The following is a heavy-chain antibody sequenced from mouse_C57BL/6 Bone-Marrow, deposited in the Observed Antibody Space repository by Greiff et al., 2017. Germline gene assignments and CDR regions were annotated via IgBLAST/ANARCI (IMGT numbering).Heavy chain of an antibody. Sequence: EVQLRQSGPGLVKPSQSLSLTCSVTGYSITSGYYWNWIRQFPGNKLEWMGYISYDGSNNYNPSLKNRISITRDTSKNQFFLKLNSVTTEDTATYYCARNYDYDVFAYWGQGTLVTVSA. J-gene: IGHJ3*01. V-gene: IGHV3-6*01. D-gene: IGHD2-4*01. CDR1: GYSITSGYY. CDR2: ISYDGSN. CDR3: ARNYDYDVFAY.